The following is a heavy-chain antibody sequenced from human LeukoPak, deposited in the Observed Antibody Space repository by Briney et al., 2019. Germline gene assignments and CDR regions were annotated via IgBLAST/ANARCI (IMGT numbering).Heavy chain of an antibody. Sequence: GGSQTLSCAPSGLTFSSYAMSWARHAPGEGREWVSSISGSGRSTHYPDSVTGRLTLTRVKSKNTPYLQMTSLRAHDPDVYYCAKGSQPPPRRNMVVVPAARAPYYYYYMDVWGKGTTVTVSS. CDR3: AKGSQPPPRRNMVVVPAARAPYYYYYMDV. V-gene: IGHV3-23*01. CDR2: ISGSGRST. J-gene: IGHJ6*03. CDR1: GLTFSSYA. D-gene: IGHD2-2*01.